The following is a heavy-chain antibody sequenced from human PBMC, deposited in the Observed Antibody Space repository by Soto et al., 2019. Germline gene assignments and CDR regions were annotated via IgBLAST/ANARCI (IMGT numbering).Heavy chain of an antibody. Sequence: QVQLVESGGGVVQPGRSPRLSCAASGFTFSSYVMHWVRQTPGRGLGWVAFISHDGNNKYYADSVKGRFTISRDNSENTLYLQMDSLRAEDTAVYYCARDDEAGSDCDLGYWGQGTLVTVSS. CDR3: ARDDEAGSDCDLGY. CDR2: ISHDGNNK. CDR1: GFTFSSYV. D-gene: IGHD2-21*02. J-gene: IGHJ4*02. V-gene: IGHV3-30-3*01.